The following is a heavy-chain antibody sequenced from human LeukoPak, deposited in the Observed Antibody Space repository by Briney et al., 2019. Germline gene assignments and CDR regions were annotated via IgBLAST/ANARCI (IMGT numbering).Heavy chain of an antibody. CDR2: ISSSSSTI. J-gene: IGHJ5*02. Sequence: GGSLRLSCAASGFTFSSYSMNWVRQAPGKGLEWVSYISSSSSTIYYADSVKGRFTISRDNAKNSLYLQMNSLRAEDTAVYYCARDRIAARSWFDPWGQGTLVTVSS. V-gene: IGHV3-48*01. D-gene: IGHD6-6*01. CDR1: GFTFSSYS. CDR3: ARDRIAARSWFDP.